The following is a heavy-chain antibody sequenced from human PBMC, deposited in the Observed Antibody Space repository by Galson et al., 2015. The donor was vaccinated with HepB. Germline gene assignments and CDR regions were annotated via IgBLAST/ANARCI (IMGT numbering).Heavy chain of an antibody. V-gene: IGHV7-4-1*02. J-gene: IGHJ6*02. Sequence: VSCKASGYTFTSYAMNWVRQAPGQGLEWMGWINTNTGNPTYAQGFTGRFVFSLDTSVSTAYLQISSLKAEDTAVYYCARADSRSSSSPYYYYGMDVWAKGPRSPSP. D-gene: IGHD6-13*01. CDR2: INTNTGNP. CDR1: GYTFTSYA. CDR3: ARADSRSSSSPYYYYGMDV.